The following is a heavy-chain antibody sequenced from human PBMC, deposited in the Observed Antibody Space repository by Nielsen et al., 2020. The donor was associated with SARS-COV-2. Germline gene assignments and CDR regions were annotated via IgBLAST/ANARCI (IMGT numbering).Heavy chain of an antibody. Sequence: SETLSLTCTVSGGSISSYYWSWIRQPPGKGLEWIGYIYYSGNTNYNPSLKSRVTISVDTSKNQFSLKLSSVTAADTAVYYCATSSYSSSWYTFPYYYYYGMDVWGQGTTVTVSS. V-gene: IGHV4-59*01. CDR2: IYYSGNT. J-gene: IGHJ6*02. CDR3: ATSSYSSSWYTFPYYYYYGMDV. D-gene: IGHD6-13*01. CDR1: GGSISSYY.